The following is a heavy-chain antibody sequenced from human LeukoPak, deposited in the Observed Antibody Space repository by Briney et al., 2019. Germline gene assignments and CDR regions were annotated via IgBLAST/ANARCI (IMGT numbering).Heavy chain of an antibody. Sequence: PGGSLRLSCAASGFTFSSYSMNWVRQAPGKGLEWVSYISSSSSTIYYADSVKGRFTISRDNAKNSLFLQMNSLRAEDTAVYYCALGGSGWPYYFDYWGQGTLVTVSS. V-gene: IGHV3-48*01. D-gene: IGHD6-19*01. CDR3: ALGGSGWPYYFDY. CDR1: GFTFSSYS. CDR2: ISSSSSTI. J-gene: IGHJ4*02.